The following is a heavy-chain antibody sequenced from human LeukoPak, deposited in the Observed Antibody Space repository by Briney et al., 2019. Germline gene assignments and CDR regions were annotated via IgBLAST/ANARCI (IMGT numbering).Heavy chain of an antibody. CDR2: MNPNSGNT. Sequence: ASVKVSCKASGYTFTSYDINWVRQATGQGLEWMGWMNPNSGNTGYAQKFQGGVTMTRNTSISTAYMELCSLRSEDTAVYYCARSGPHPSFYYYYGMDVWGQGTTVTVPS. CDR3: ARSGPHPSFYYYYGMDV. CDR1: GYTFTSYD. V-gene: IGHV1-8*01. J-gene: IGHJ6*02. D-gene: IGHD3-10*01.